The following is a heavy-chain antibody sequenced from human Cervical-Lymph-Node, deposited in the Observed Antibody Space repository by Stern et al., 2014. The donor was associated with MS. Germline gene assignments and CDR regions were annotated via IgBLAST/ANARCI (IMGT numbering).Heavy chain of an antibody. CDR1: GFTFSSYG. Sequence: VQLVESGGGVVQPGRSLRLSCAASGFTFSSYGMHWVRQAPGKGLEWGAVIWYDGSNKYYADSVKGRFTISRDNFKNTLYLQMNSLRAEDTAVYYCARSSSPSPYYYYGMDVWGQGTTVTVSS. V-gene: IGHV3-33*01. CDR3: ARSSSPSPYYYYGMDV. CDR2: IWYDGSNK. J-gene: IGHJ6*02. D-gene: IGHD6-13*01.